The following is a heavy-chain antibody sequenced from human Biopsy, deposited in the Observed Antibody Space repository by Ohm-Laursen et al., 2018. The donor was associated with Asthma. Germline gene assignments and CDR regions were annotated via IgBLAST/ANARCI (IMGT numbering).Heavy chain of an antibody. CDR2: INADNGNT. J-gene: IGHJ6*02. Sequence: GASVKVSCKASGYTFINYAIHWVRQAPGQRLEWMGWINADNGNTKYSQKFQGRVTISRDTSASTAYMDLSSLRSEDTAVYYCASYEVVTAILPMDVWGQGTTVTVSS. V-gene: IGHV1-3*01. CDR3: ASYEVVTAILPMDV. D-gene: IGHD2-21*02. CDR1: GYTFINYA.